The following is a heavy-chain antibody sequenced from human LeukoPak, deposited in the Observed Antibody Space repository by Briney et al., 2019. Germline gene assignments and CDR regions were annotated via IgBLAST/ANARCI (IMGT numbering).Heavy chain of an antibody. CDR1: GFTFSSYN. J-gene: IGHJ4*02. CDR2: ISSSRRTI. D-gene: IGHD2-15*01. CDR3: ARSSSRYCSGGSCYSGVLGYFDY. V-gene: IGHV3-48*01. Sequence: GGSLRLSCAASGFTFSSYNINWVRQAPGKGLEWVSYISSSRRTISYADSVKGRFTISRDNAKNSLYLQMNSLRAENTAVYYCARSSSRYCSGGSCYSGVLGYFDYWGQGTLVTVSS.